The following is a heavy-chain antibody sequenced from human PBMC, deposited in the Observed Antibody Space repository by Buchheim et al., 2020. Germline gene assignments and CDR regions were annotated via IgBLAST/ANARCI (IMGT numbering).Heavy chain of an antibody. CDR3: ARAYCGGDCRRLDY. J-gene: IGHJ4*02. CDR1: GFTFSSYA. Sequence: QVQLVESGGGVVQPGRSLRLSCAASGFTFSSYAMHWVRQAPGKGLEWVAVISYDGSNKYYADSVKGRFTISRDNSKNTLYLQMNSLRAEDTAVYYCARAYCGGDCRRLDYWGQGT. CDR2: ISYDGSNK. V-gene: IGHV3-30*04. D-gene: IGHD2-21*01.